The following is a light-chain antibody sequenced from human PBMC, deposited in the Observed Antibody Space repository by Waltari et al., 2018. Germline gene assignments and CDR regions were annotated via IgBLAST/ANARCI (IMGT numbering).Light chain of an antibody. Sequence: SYVVTQSPSVSVAPGETARITCGGDNIGRKSVHWYQQRPGQAPVLVISYDSYRPSGIPERVSGANSGNTATLTISWVEAEDEDDYDCLVWHSTIDHQGVFGGGTKLTVL. V-gene: IGLV3-21*04. CDR1: NIGRKS. CDR3: LVWHSTIDHQGV. J-gene: IGLJ2*01. CDR2: YDS.